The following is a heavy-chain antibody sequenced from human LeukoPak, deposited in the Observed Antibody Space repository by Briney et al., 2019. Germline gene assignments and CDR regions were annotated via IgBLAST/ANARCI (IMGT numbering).Heavy chain of an antibody. V-gene: IGHV1-69*13. CDR3: ARDCSSTSCYYYYYYYGMDV. D-gene: IGHD2-2*01. Sequence: ASVQVSCKASGGTFSSYAISWVRQAPGQGLEWMGGIIPIFGTANYAQKFQGRVTITADESTSTAYMELSSLRSEDTAVYYCARDCSSTSCYYYYYYYGMDVWGQGATVTVSS. CDR2: IIPIFGTA. CDR1: GGTFSSYA. J-gene: IGHJ6*02.